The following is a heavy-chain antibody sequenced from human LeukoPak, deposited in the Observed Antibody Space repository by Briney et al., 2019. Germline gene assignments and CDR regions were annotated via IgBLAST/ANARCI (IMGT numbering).Heavy chain of an antibody. CDR2: IYYSGST. J-gene: IGHJ2*01. Sequence: SETPSLTCTVSGGSISSYYWSWIRQPPGKGLEWIGYIYYSGSTNYNPSLKSRVTLSVDTSKNQFSLKLSSVTAADTAVYYCARGPDIVVVPAAMVYFDLWGRGTLVTVSS. CDR1: GGSISSYY. V-gene: IGHV4-59*01. CDR3: ARGPDIVVVPAAMVYFDL. D-gene: IGHD2-2*01.